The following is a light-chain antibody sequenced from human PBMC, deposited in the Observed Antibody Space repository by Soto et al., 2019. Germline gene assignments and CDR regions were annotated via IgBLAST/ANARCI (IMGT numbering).Light chain of an antibody. CDR3: SSYTSSSTLV. Sequence: QSVLTQPRSVSGSPGQSVTISCTGTSSDVGAYNFVSWFQQHPGKVPKIMIYEVSKRPSGVPDRFSGSKSGNTASLTISGLQAEDEADYYCSSYTSSSTLVFGTGTKVTVL. V-gene: IGLV2-11*01. CDR2: EVS. J-gene: IGLJ1*01. CDR1: SSDVGAYNF.